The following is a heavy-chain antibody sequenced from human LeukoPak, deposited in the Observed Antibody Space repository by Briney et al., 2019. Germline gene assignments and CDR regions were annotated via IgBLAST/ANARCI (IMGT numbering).Heavy chain of an antibody. CDR1: GFTFSSYA. CDR2: ISTLGGNS. Sequence: GESLRLSCAASGFTFSSYAMSWVRQAPGKGLEWVSTISTLGGNSYYADSVKGRFTISRDNSTNTLYRQMNSLRAEDTAVYYCAKDRKGDSNYYYYMHVWGKGTTVTVSS. D-gene: IGHD1-26*01. CDR3: AKDRKGDSNYYYYMHV. V-gene: IGHV3-23*01. J-gene: IGHJ6*03.